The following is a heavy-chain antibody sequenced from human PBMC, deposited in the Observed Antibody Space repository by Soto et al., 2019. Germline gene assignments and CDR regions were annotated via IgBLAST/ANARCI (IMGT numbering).Heavy chain of an antibody. CDR1: GYSLSSDS. CDR3: ARKTLGYCRSTSCLDAFDP. D-gene: IGHD2-2*01. J-gene: IGHJ5*02. V-gene: IGHV1-3*01. Sequence: GVSVKGSCKGSGYSLSSDSVDWVRQAPVQRLEWIGWINAGNGNTKYSQKFQGRVTITRDTSASTAYMELSSLRSEDTAVYYCARKTLGYCRSTSCLDAFDPWGQRPLVTVSS. CDR2: INAGNGNT.